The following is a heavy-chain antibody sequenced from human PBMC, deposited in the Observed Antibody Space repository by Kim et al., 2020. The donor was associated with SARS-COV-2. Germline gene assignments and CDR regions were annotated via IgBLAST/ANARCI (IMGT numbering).Heavy chain of an antibody. Sequence: GGSLRLSCAASGFTFSSYGMHWVRQAPGKGLEWVAVIWYDGSNKYYADSVKGRFTISRDNSKNTLYLQMNSLRAEDTAVYYCASDSIAARPVSVGDAFDIWGQGTMVTVSS. J-gene: IGHJ3*02. CDR1: GFTFSSYG. V-gene: IGHV3-33*01. CDR2: IWYDGSNK. CDR3: ASDSIAARPVSVGDAFDI. D-gene: IGHD6-6*01.